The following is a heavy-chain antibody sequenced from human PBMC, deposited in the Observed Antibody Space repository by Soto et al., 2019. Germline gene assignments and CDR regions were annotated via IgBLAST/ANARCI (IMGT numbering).Heavy chain of an antibody. V-gene: IGHV3-11*05. CDR1: GFSFSDHY. J-gene: IGHJ1*01. CDR2: ISSTSSYI. Sequence: GGSLRLSCATSGFSFSDHYMSWIRQAPGKGLEWISYISSTSSYIDYADSVKGRFTISRDNAKKSLYLQMNSLRAEDTAIYYCARAGQIANWGQGTVVTVSS. CDR3: ARAGQIAN.